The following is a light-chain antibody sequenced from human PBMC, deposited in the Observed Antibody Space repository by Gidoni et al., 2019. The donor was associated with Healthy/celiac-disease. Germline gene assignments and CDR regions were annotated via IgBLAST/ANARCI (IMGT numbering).Light chain of an antibody. CDR1: QSVSSN. V-gene: IGKV3-15*01. Sequence: EIVMTQSPATLSVSPGERATLSCRASQSVSSNLAWYQQKPGQAPRLLIYGASTRATGIPARCSGSGSGTEFTLTISSLQSEDFAVYYCQQYNNWPRGITFGQGTRLEIK. J-gene: IGKJ5*01. CDR2: GAS. CDR3: QQYNNWPRGIT.